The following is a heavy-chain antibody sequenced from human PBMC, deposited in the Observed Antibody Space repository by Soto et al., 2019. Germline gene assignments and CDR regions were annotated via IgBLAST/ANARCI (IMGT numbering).Heavy chain of an antibody. V-gene: IGHV3-23*01. CDR3: AKDVNYDILAGYYYY. D-gene: IGHD3-9*01. Sequence: EVHLLESGGNLARPGGSLRLSCVASGFTLSSYGMTWVRQAPGKGLEWVSTIRGKGGDTYYADSVKGRFTISRDTSKNTLYLQMNGLRAEDTAVYYCAKDVNYDILAGYYYYWGQGTLVTVSS. CDR1: GFTLSSYG. CDR2: IRGKGGDT. J-gene: IGHJ4*02.